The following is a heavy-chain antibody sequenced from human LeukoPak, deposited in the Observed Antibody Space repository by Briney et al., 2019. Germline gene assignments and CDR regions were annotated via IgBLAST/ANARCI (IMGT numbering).Heavy chain of an antibody. J-gene: IGHJ4*02. V-gene: IGHV4-38-2*02. CDR1: GYSISSGYY. D-gene: IGHD3-10*01. CDR2: IYHSGST. Sequence: PSETLSLTCTVSGYSISSGYYWGWIRQPPGKGLEWIGSIYHSGSTNYNPSLKSRVTISVDTSKNQFSLKLSSVTAADTAVYYCASFRSHLGFDYWGQGTLVTVSS. CDR3: ASFRSHLGFDY.